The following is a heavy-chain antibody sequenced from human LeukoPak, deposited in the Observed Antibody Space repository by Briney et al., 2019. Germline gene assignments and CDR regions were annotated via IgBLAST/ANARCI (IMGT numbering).Heavy chain of an antibody. Sequence: GASVKVSCKASGYTFTSYGINWVRQATGQGLEWMGWMNPNSGNTGYAQKFQGSVTMTRNTSISTAYMELSSLRSEDTAVYYCAMRNGSGSLYFDYWGQGTLVTVSS. CDR1: GYTFTSYG. J-gene: IGHJ4*02. CDR2: MNPNSGNT. CDR3: AMRNGSGSLYFDY. D-gene: IGHD3-10*01. V-gene: IGHV1-8*02.